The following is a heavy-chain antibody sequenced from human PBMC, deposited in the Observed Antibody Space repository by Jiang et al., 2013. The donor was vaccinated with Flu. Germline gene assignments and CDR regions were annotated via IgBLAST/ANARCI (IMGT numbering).Heavy chain of an antibody. CDR3: ARAYFYYF. CDR2: FYFSGST. Sequence: GSGLVKPSETLSLTCTVSGDSISSYYWNWIRQPPGKGLEWIGYFYFSGSTNYNPSLKSRVTISVDTSKNQFSLKLSSVTAADTAVYYCARAYFYYF. D-gene: IGHD2/OR15-2a*01. CDR1: GDSISSYY. V-gene: IGHV4-59*08. J-gene: IGHJ4*01.